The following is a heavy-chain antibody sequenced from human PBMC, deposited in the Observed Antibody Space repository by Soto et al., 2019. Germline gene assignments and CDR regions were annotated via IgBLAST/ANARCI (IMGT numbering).Heavy chain of an antibody. Sequence: VQLVEFGGGLVQPGRSLRLSCAASGFTFDDYAMHWVRQAPGKGLEWVSGISWNRGSIGYAVSVKGRFSISRDNAKNSLYLQMNILRAEDTAVYYCAKGRAAACTDFDYWGQGTLVTVSS. CDR1: GFTFDDYA. J-gene: IGHJ4*02. CDR2: ISWNRGSI. CDR3: AKGRAAACTDFDY. V-gene: IGHV3-9*01. D-gene: IGHD6-13*01.